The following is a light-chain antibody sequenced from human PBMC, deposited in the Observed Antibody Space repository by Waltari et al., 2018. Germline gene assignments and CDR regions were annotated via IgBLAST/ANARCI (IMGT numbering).Light chain of an antibody. J-gene: IGKJ1*01. Sequence: ENVLTQSPGTLSLSPGERATLSCRASQSVGSRYLAWYQQKPGQAPRLLIYGASTRATGIPDRFSGSGSGTDFTLTISRLEPEDFAVYYCQQYGSSPGTFGQGTKVEIK. CDR3: QQYGSSPGT. CDR2: GAS. V-gene: IGKV3-20*01. CDR1: QSVGSRY.